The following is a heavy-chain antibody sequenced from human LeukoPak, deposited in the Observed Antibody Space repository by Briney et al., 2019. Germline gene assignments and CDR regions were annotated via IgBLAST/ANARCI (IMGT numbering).Heavy chain of an antibody. CDR2: IIPIFGTA. CDR3: ARGPYGTAMEQFDY. V-gene: IGHV1-69*13. J-gene: IGHJ4*02. D-gene: IGHD5-18*01. CDR1: GGTFSSYA. Sequence: SVKVSCKASGGTFSSYAISWVRQAPGQGLEWMGGIIPIFGTANYAQKFQGRVTITADESTSTAYMEPSSLRSEDTAVYYCARGPYGTAMEQFDYWGQGTLVTVSS.